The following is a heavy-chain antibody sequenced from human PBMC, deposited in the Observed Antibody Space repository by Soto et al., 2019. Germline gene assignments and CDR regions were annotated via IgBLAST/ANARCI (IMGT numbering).Heavy chain of an antibody. CDR1: GFAFSDFG. J-gene: IGHJ4*02. CDR2: IWHDGKNK. V-gene: IGHV3-33*01. Sequence: QVQVVESGGGVVQPGKSLRLSCAASGFAFSDFGMHWVRQAPAKGLEWVAVIWHDGKNKDYADYAKGRFTISRDNSRNILYLEMNSLRVEDTAVYYCARDPGQDEAMDYLGQGTLVTVSS. CDR3: ARDPGQDEAMDY.